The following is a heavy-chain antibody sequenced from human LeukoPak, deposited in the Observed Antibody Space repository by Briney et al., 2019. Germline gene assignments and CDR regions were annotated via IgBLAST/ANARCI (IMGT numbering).Heavy chain of an antibody. Sequence: PGGSLRLSCAASGFTFSSYAMSWVRQAPGKGLGWVSAISGSGGSTYYADSVKGRFTISRDNSKNTLYLQMNSLRAEDTAVYYCAKDHRWSYYDSSGYYDYDYWGQGTLVTVSS. J-gene: IGHJ4*02. CDR3: AKDHRWSYYDSSGYYDYDY. CDR1: GFTFSSYA. V-gene: IGHV3-23*01. D-gene: IGHD3-22*01. CDR2: ISGSGGST.